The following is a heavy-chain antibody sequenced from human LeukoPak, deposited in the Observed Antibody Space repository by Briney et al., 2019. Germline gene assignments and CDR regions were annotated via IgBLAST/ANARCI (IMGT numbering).Heavy chain of an antibody. CDR3: AIDPNWGTHS. V-gene: IGHV3-23*01. CDR1: GFAFSTYT. CDR2: IGSSGGGI. D-gene: IGHD7-27*01. Sequence: PGGSLRLPCAASGFAFSTYTMYWVRHPPGKRLEWVSIIGSSGGGIHYADSVKGRFTISRDNSKNALYLQMNSLRVEDTAVYYCAIDPNWGTHSWGQGVLVTVSS. J-gene: IGHJ4*02.